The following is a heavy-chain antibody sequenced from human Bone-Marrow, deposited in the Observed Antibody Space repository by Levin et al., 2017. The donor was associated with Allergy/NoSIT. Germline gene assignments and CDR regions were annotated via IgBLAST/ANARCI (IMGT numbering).Heavy chain of an antibody. CDR1: GYTFTSYG. V-gene: IGHV1-18*01. CDR3: ARHPHSYDSSGYYYCLGFDY. Sequence: GGSLRLSCKASGYTFTSYGISWVRQAPGQGLEWMGWISAYNGNTNYAQKLQGRVTMTTDTSTSTAYMELRSLRSDDTAVYYCARHPHSYDSSGYYYCLGFDYWGQGTLVTVSS. J-gene: IGHJ4*02. CDR2: ISAYNGNT. D-gene: IGHD3-22*01.